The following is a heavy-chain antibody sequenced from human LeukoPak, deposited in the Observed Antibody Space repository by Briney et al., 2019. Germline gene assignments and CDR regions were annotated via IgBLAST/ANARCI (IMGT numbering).Heavy chain of an antibody. J-gene: IGHJ3*01. D-gene: IGHD5-18*01. CDR2: ISSSGSTI. Sequence: GGSLRLSCAASGFTFSSYEMNWVRQAPGKGLEWVSYISSSGSTIYYADSVKGRFTISRDNSKNTLYLQMNSLKTEDTAVYYCTTLRPYIQLRWGQGTMVTVSS. CDR3: TTLRPYIQLR. CDR1: GFTFSSYE. V-gene: IGHV3-48*03.